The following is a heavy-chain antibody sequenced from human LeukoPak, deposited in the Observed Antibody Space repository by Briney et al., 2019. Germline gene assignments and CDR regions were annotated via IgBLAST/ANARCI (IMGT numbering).Heavy chain of an antibody. CDR1: GGSFSGYY. J-gene: IGHJ6*02. Sequence: PSETLSLTCAVYGGSFSGYYWSWIRQPPGKGLEWIGEINHSGSTNYNPSLKSRVTISVDTSKNQFSLKLSSVTAADTAVYYCARDHYDFWSGYSDRGMDVWGQGTTVTVSS. CDR2: INHSGST. V-gene: IGHV4-34*01. CDR3: ARDHYDFWSGYSDRGMDV. D-gene: IGHD3-3*01.